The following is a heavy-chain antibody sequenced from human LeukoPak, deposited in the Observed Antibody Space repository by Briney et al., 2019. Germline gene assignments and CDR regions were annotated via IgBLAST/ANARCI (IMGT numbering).Heavy chain of an antibody. Sequence: GGSLRLSCAASGFTFSNAWMSWVRQAPGKGLEWVANIQQHGSETYYGDSVKGRFTISRDNAKNSLYLQMNSLRAEDTAVYYCATYSSSNGREFQYWGQGTLVTVSS. D-gene: IGHD2-2*01. CDR2: IQQHGSET. V-gene: IGHV3-7*01. CDR3: ATYSSSNGREFQY. CDR1: GFTFSNAW. J-gene: IGHJ1*01.